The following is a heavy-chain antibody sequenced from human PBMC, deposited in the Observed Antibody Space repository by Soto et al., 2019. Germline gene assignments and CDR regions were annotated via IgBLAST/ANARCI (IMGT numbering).Heavy chain of an antibody. J-gene: IGHJ5*02. D-gene: IGHD1-7*01. CDR1: GGSISSSSYY. CDR2: IYYSGST. V-gene: IGHV4-39*01. Sequence: SETLSLTCTVSGGSISSSSYYWGWIRQPPGKGLEWIGSIYYSGSTYYNPSLKSRVTISVDTSKNQFSLKLSSVTAADTAVYYCARQEFWGYNWNYSFWIDPWGQATLVTVSS. CDR3: ARQEFWGYNWNYSFWIDP.